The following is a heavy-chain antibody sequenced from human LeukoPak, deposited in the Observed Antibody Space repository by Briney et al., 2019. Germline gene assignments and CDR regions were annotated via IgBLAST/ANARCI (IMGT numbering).Heavy chain of an antibody. CDR2: ISAYNGNT. Sequence: ASVKVSCKASDYTFTSYGISWVRQAPGQGLEWMGWISAYNGNTNYAQNLQGRVTMTTDTSTSTAYMELRSLRSDDTAVYYCASSPFVVVVPARGHYFDYWGQGTLVTVSS. CDR1: DYTFTSYG. CDR3: ASSPFVVVVPARGHYFDY. J-gene: IGHJ4*02. V-gene: IGHV1-18*01. D-gene: IGHD2-2*01.